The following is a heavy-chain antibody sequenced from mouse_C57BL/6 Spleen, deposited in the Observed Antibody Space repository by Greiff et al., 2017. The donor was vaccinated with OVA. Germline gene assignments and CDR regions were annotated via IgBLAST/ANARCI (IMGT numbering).Heavy chain of an antibody. CDR1: GYTFTSYW. D-gene: IGHD1-1*01. V-gene: IGHV1-7*01. CDR2: INPSSGYT. Sequence: VMLVESGAELAKPGASVKLSCKASGYTFTSYWMHWVKQRPGQGLEWIGYINPSSGYTKYNQKFKDKATLTADKSSSTAYMQLSSLTYEDSAVYYCARSYGSRGDAIDYWGQGTSVTVSS. CDR3: ARSYGSRGDAIDY. J-gene: IGHJ4*01.